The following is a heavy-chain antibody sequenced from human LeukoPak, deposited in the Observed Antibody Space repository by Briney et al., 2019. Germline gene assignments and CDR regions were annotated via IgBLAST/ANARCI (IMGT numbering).Heavy chain of an antibody. CDR2: ISGSGDST. Sequence: GGSLRLSCAASRFIFSTYAMSWVRQAPGKGLEWVSSISGSGDSTYYADSVKGRFTISRDNSKNTLYLQMNSLRAEDTAVYYCARGQYYYDSSGLDYWGQGTLVTVSS. CDR1: RFIFSTYA. D-gene: IGHD3-22*01. V-gene: IGHV3-23*01. CDR3: ARGQYYYDSSGLDY. J-gene: IGHJ4*02.